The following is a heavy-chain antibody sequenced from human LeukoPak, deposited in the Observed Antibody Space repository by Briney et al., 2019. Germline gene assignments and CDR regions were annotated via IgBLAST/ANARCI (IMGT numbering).Heavy chain of an antibody. D-gene: IGHD3-9*01. CDR2: IIPIFGTA. Sequence: SVEVSCKASGGTFSSYAISWVRQAPGQGLEWMGGIIPIFGTANYAQKFQGRVTITADESTSTAYMELSSLRSEDTAVYYCARSFLRYFDSDYSSLEFDYWGQGTLVTVSS. CDR3: ARSFLRYFDSDYSSLEFDY. J-gene: IGHJ4*02. CDR1: GGTFSSYA. V-gene: IGHV1-69*13.